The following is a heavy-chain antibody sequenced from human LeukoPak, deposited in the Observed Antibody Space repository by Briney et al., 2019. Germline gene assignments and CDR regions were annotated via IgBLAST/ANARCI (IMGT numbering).Heavy chain of an antibody. V-gene: IGHV1-24*01. CDR1: GYTLTELS. J-gene: IGHJ4*02. Sequence: GASVKVSCKVSGYTLTELSMHWVRQAPGKGLEWMGGFDPEGDETIYAQKFQGRVTMTEDTSTDTAYMELSSLRSEDTAVYYCATASYCSGGSCYPIDYWGQGTLVTVSS. CDR3: ATASYCSGGSCYPIDY. CDR2: FDPEGDET. D-gene: IGHD2-15*01.